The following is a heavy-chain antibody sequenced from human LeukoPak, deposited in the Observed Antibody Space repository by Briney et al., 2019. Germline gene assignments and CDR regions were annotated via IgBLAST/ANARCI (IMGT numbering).Heavy chain of an antibody. CDR1: GYTFTTYD. CDR2: MNPNSGNT. V-gene: IGHV1-8*01. CDR3: ARPPSSGGYFYYYGMDV. J-gene: IGHJ6*02. D-gene: IGHD6-25*01. Sequence: ASVKVSCKASGYTFTTYDINWVRQATGQGLEWMGWMNPNSGNTGYAQDFQGRVTMTRNTSISTAYMELSSLRSEDTAVYYCARPPSSGGYFYYYGMDVWGQGTTVTVS.